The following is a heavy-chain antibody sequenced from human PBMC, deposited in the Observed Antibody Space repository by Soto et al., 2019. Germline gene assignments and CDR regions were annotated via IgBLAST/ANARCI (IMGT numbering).Heavy chain of an antibody. CDR2: ISAYNGNT. V-gene: IGHV1-18*01. D-gene: IGHD6-19*01. J-gene: IGHJ6*03. CDR3: ARDRGVAPPVAGNTHYFYYMDV. CDR1: GYSFTNYG. Sequence: QDQLVQSGVEVKKPGASVKVSCKASGYSFTNYGITWVRQAPGQGFEWMGWISAYNGNTNYLQKFQGRVTLTTDASTSIAYLELRCLRSDDTAVYYCARDRGVAPPVAGNTHYFYYMDVWGKGTTVTVSS.